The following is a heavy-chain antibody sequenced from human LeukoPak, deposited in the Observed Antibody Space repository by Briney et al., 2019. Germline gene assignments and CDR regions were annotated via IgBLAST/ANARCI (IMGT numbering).Heavy chain of an antibody. D-gene: IGHD2-2*01. CDR1: RLTFSTYA. V-gene: IGHV3-23*01. CDR3: AKSQRNDQQVVQRIDY. CDR2: ISGSGDTT. Sequence: GGSLRLSCTASRLTFSTYAMSWVRQAPGKGLDWDSSISGSGDTTYYTGSVEGRFTISRDNSKNALYLQMSSLRAEDTAVYYCAKSQRNDQQVVQRIDYWGQGTLVTVSS. J-gene: IGHJ4*02.